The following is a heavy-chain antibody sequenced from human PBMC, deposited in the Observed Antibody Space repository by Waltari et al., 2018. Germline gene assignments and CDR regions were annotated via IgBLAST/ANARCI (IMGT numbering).Heavy chain of an antibody. Sequence: QLQLQESGPGLVKPSETLSLTCTVSGGSISSSSYYWGWIRQPPGKGLEWIGSIYYSGSTYYNPSLKSRVTISVDTSKNQFSLKLSSVTAADTAVYYCARDGSKTMVVTPPGDYWGQGTLVTVSS. CDR1: GGSISSSSYY. CDR3: ARDGSKTMVVTPPGDY. J-gene: IGHJ4*02. V-gene: IGHV4-39*02. D-gene: IGHD2-15*01. CDR2: IYYSGST.